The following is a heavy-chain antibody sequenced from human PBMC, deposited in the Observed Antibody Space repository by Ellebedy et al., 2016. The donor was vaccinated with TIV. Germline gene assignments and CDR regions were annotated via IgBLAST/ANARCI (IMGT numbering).Heavy chain of an antibody. D-gene: IGHD2-21*02. J-gene: IGHJ5*02. Sequence: MPSETLSLTCTVSGGSISSYYWSWIRQPPGKGLEWIGYIYYSGSTNYNPSLKSRVTISVDTSKNQFSLKLSSVTAADTAVYYCARAGGDWGSGDWFDPWGQGTLVTVSS. CDR3: ARAGGDWGSGDWFDP. V-gene: IGHV4-59*01. CDR2: IYYSGST. CDR1: GGSISSYY.